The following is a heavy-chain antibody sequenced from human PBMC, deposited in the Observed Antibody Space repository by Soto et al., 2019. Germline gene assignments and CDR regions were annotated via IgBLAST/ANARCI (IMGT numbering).Heavy chain of an antibody. CDR2: ISGYSGNA. CDR3: ATGGGALDI. D-gene: IGHD3-10*01. V-gene: IGHV1-18*01. CDR1: GSIVSNYG. Sequence: QVELVQSGAEVKKPGATVRVSCKASGSIVSNYGINWVRQAPGQGLEWMGCISGYSGNAHYSQKFLDRVTMTTDTSTTTAYMELRSLRSDDTALYYCATGGGALDIWGQGTMVIVSS. J-gene: IGHJ3*02.